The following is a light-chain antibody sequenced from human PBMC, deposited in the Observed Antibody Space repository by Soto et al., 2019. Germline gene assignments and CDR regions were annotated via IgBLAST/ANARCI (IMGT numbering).Light chain of an antibody. CDR3: SSYTSRSTLV. CDR2: DVI. Sequence: QSALTQPASVSGSPGQSITISCTGTSSDVGGYDYVSWYQQHPGKAPTLLIYDVINRPSGVSFRFSGSKSGNTASLTISGLQAEDEAEYYCSSYTSRSTLVFGTGTKLTVL. V-gene: IGLV2-14*03. CDR1: SSDVGGYDY. J-gene: IGLJ1*01.